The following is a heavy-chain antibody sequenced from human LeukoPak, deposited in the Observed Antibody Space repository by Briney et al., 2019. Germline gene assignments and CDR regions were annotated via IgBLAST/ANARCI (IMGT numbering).Heavy chain of an antibody. J-gene: IGHJ4*02. D-gene: IGHD5-18*01. V-gene: IGHV3-21*01. Sequence: GGSLRLSCAASGFTFSSYSMNWVRQAPGKGLEWVSSISSSSSYIYYADSVKGRFTISRDNAKNSLYLQMNSLRAEDTAVYYCARVQGGYSYGFYFDYWGQGTLVTVSS. CDR3: ARVQGGYSYGFYFDY. CDR1: GFTFSSYS. CDR2: ISSSSSYI.